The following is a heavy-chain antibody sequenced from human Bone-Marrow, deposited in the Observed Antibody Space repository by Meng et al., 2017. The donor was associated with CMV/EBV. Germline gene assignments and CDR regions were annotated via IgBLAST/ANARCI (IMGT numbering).Heavy chain of an antibody. CDR1: GFTFSSYS. D-gene: IGHD3-10*01. J-gene: IGHJ4*02. CDR3: ARDVGEYLPMAFDY. CDR2: ISSSSSTI. V-gene: IGHV3-48*04. Sequence: GGSLRLSCAASGFTFSSYSMNWVRQAPGKGLEWVSYISSSSSTIYYADSVKGRFTISRDNAKNSLYLQMNSLRAEDTAVYYCARDVGEYLPMAFDYWGQGTLVTVSS.